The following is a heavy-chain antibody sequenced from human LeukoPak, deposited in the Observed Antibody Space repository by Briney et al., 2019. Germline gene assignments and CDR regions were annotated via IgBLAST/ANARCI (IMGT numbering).Heavy chain of an antibody. CDR2: IKQDGSEV. CDR1: GFTFSSHW. Sequence: PGGSLRLSCVGSGFTFSSHWMSWVRHAPGKGLEWVANIKQDGSEVDYVDSVKGRFTISRDNAKNSLFLQMNSLRAEDTAVYYCARDFIWGQGTLVTVSS. CDR3: ARDFI. V-gene: IGHV3-7*05. D-gene: IGHD3-10*01. J-gene: IGHJ4*02.